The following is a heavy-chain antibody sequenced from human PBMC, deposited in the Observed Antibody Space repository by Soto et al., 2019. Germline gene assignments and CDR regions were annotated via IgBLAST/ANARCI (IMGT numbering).Heavy chain of an antibody. D-gene: IGHD3-22*01. Sequence: ASVKVACKASGYTFPVYYMHWVRQGPGQGFEWMGWINPNSGGTNYAQKFQGWVPMTVDTSISTAYMELSRLRSDDTAVYYCAILPDYYDSRHQAVYYYYGMDFWGQGTRVTVSS. V-gene: IGHV1-2*04. CDR1: GYTFPVYY. J-gene: IGHJ6*02. CDR2: INPNSGGT. CDR3: AILPDYYDSRHQAVYYYYGMDF.